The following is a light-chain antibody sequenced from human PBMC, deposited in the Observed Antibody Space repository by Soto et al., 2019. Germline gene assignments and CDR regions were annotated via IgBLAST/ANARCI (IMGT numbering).Light chain of an antibody. CDR1: QSVSSN. CDR3: QQYNNWPPT. V-gene: IGKV3-15*01. Sequence: EIVMTQSPATLSVSPGERATLSCRASQSVSSNLAWYQQKPGQAPRLLIYGASTRDTGIPARFSGSGSGTEFTLTISSLQSEYFAVYYCQQYNNWPPTFGQGNKLEI. J-gene: IGKJ2*01. CDR2: GAS.